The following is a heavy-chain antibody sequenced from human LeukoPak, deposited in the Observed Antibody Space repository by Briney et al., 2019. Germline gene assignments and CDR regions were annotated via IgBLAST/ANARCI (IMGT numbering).Heavy chain of an antibody. Sequence: SETLSLTCTVSGGSISSYYWSWIRQPPGKGLEWIGYIYYSGSTNYNPSLKSRVTISVDTSKNQFSLKLSSVTAADTAVHYCARCHQLGAFDIWGQGTMVTVSS. CDR1: GGSISSYY. V-gene: IGHV4-59*01. D-gene: IGHD1-1*01. CDR3: ARCHQLGAFDI. J-gene: IGHJ3*02. CDR2: IYYSGST.